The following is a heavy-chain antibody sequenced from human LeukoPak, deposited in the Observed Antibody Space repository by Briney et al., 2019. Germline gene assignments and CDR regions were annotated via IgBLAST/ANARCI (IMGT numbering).Heavy chain of an antibody. CDR2: INHSGST. D-gene: IGHD6-13*01. CDR1: GGSFSGYY. V-gene: IGHV4-34*01. CDR3: AKDIAAAGT. Sequence: PSETLSLTCAVYGGSFSGYYWSWIRQPPGKGLEWIGEINHSGSTNYNPSLKSRVTISVDTSKNQFSLKLSSVTVADTAVYYCAKDIAAAGTWGQGALVTVSS. J-gene: IGHJ4*02.